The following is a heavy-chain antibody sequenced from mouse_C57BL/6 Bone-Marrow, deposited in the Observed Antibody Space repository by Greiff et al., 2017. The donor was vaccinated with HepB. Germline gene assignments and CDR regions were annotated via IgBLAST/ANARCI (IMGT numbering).Heavy chain of an antibody. Sequence: VHVKQSGPELVKPGASVKISCKASGYSFTGYYMNWVKQSPEKSLEWIGEINPSTGGTTYNQKFKAKATLTVDKSSSTAYMQLKSLTSEDSAVYYCAGCDSFAYWGQGTLVTVSA. J-gene: IGHJ3*01. CDR3: AGCDSFAY. CDR2: INPSTGGT. V-gene: IGHV1-42*01. CDR1: GYSFTGYY.